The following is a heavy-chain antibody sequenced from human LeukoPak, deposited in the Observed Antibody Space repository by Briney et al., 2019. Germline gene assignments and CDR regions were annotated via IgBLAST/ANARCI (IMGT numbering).Heavy chain of an antibody. D-gene: IGHD5-24*01. CDR1: GGSFSGYY. J-gene: IGHJ4*02. CDR2: INHSGST. CDR3: ARQRRWLQQLDY. Sequence: SETLSLTCAVYGGSFSGYYWSWIRQPPGKGLEWIGEINHSGSTNYNPSLKSRVTISVDTSKNQLSLKLSSVTAADTAVYYCARQRRWLQQLDYWGQGTLVTVSS. V-gene: IGHV4-34*01.